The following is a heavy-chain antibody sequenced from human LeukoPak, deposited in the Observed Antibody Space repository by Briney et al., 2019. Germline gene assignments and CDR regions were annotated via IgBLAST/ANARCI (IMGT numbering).Heavy chain of an antibody. D-gene: IGHD3-10*01. CDR3: AREGTGFDY. Sequence: SVKVSCKASGYTFTTDYIHWVRQAPGQGLEWMGRIIPILGIANYAQKFQGRVTITADKSTSTAYMELRSLRSDDTAVYYCAREGTGFDYWGQGTLVTVSS. J-gene: IGHJ4*02. CDR2: IIPILGIA. V-gene: IGHV1-69*04. CDR1: GYTFTTDY.